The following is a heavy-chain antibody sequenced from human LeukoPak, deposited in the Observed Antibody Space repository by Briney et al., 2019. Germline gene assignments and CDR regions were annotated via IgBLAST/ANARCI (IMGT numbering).Heavy chain of an antibody. V-gene: IGHV4-59*01. CDR1: GGSISSYY. J-gene: IGHJ4*02. CDR2: IYYSGST. Sequence: SETLSLTCTVSGGSISSYYWSWIRQPPGKGLEWIGYIYYSGSTNYNPSLKSRVTISVDTSKNQFSLKLSSVTAADTAVYYCAIGLNYDYWGQGTLVTVSS. CDR3: AIGLNYDY.